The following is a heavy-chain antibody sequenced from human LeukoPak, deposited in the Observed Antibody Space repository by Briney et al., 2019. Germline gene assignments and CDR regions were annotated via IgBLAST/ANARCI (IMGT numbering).Heavy chain of an antibody. CDR2: ITTRSSNT. CDR3: GRNFNY. V-gene: IGHV3-21*01. CDR1: GFTFGTYG. J-gene: IGHJ4*02. Sequence: GGSLKLSSAASGFTFGTYGMIWVRQAPGKGLEWLSTITTRSSNTYYAEPAKGRFTISRDDAKNSLHPQMNSLRAEDTAVYYCGRNFNYWGQGTLVTVAS.